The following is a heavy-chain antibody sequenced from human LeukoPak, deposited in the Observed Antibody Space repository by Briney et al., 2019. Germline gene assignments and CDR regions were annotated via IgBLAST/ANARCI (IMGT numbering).Heavy chain of an antibody. V-gene: IGHV3-21*01. CDR3: ARDRNPRRDGYNPYYYYGMDV. CDR2: ISSSSYI. CDR1: GFTFSSYS. D-gene: IGHD5-24*01. Sequence: GGSLRLSCAASGFTFSSYSMNWVRQAPGKGLEWVSSISSSSYIYYADSVRGRFTISRDNAKNSLYLQTNSLRAEDTAVYYCARDRNPRRDGYNPYYYYGMDVWGQGTTVTVSS. J-gene: IGHJ6*02.